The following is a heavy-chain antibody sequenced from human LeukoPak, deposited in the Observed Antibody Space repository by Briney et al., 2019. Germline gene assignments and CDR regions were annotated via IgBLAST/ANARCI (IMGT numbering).Heavy chain of an antibody. J-gene: IGHJ3*02. D-gene: IGHD4-17*01. CDR3: ARDLVTVTKGFDI. CDR1: DDSFSSHY. Sequence: ASETLSLTCAVSDDSFSSHYWTWIRQPPGKGLEWIGYISCIGSTNYNPSLKSRVTISIDTSKNQFSLKLSSVTAADTAVYYCARDLVTVTKGFDIWGQGTMVSVSS. CDR2: ISCIGST. V-gene: IGHV4-59*11.